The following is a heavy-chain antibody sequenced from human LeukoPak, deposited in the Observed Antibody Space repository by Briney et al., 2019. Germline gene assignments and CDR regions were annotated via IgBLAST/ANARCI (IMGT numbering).Heavy chain of an antibody. J-gene: IGHJ3*02. Sequence: PGGSLRLSCAASGFTFSSYGMHWVRQAPGKGLEWVAFIRYDGSNKYYADSVKGRFTISRDNSKNTLYLQMNSLRAEDTAVYYCARVLREGYAAFDIWGQGTMVTVSS. CDR1: GFTFSSYG. V-gene: IGHV3-30*02. CDR3: ARVLREGYAAFDI. D-gene: IGHD5-18*01. CDR2: IRYDGSNK.